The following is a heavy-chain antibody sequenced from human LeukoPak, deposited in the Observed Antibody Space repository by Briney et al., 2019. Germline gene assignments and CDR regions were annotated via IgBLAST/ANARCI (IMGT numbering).Heavy chain of an antibody. Sequence: GESLKISCKGSGYSFTSYWIGWVRQMLGKGLEWMGIIYPGDSDTRYSPSFQGQVTISADKSISTAYLQWSSLKASDIAMYYCARHSPETRFDYWGQGTLVTVSS. D-gene: IGHD1/OR15-1a*01. CDR2: IYPGDSDT. CDR3: ARHSPETRFDY. V-gene: IGHV5-51*01. J-gene: IGHJ4*02. CDR1: GYSFTSYW.